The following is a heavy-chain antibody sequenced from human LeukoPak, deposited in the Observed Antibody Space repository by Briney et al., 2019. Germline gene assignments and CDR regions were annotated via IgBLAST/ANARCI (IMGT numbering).Heavy chain of an antibody. Sequence: GGSLRLSCAASGFTFSSYGMHWVRQAPGKGLEWVAVIWYDGSNKYYADSVKGRFTISRDNSKNTLYLQMNSLRAEDTAVYYCARDARIAVAESSVYWGQGTLVTVSS. D-gene: IGHD6-19*01. CDR2: IWYDGSNK. V-gene: IGHV3-33*01. J-gene: IGHJ4*02. CDR1: GFTFSSYG. CDR3: ARDARIAVAESSVY.